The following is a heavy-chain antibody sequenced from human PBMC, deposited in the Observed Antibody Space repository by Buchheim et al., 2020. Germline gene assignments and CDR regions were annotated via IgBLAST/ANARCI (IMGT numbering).Heavy chain of an antibody. CDR3: AKSLVNYYDSSGYGVIDY. D-gene: IGHD3-22*01. CDR1: GFTFSSYA. J-gene: IGHJ4*02. V-gene: IGHV3-23*01. Sequence: EVQLLESGGGLVQPGGSLRLSCAASGFTFSSYAMSWVRQAPGKGLEWVSAISGSGGSTYYADSVKGRFTIARDNSKNKLYLQMNSLRAEDTAVYYCAKSLVNYYDSSGYGVIDYWGQGTL. CDR2: ISGSGGST.